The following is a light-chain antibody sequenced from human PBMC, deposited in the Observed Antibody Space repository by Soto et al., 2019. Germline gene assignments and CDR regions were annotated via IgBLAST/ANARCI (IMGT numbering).Light chain of an antibody. Sequence: DIQMTQSPSTLSASVGDRVTITCRASQSISTWLAWYQQKPGKAPKLLIYKASSLEGGVPSRFSGSGSGTEFNITISSLQPDDFATYYCQQYNTSPLTFGGGTTVDTK. CDR2: KAS. V-gene: IGKV1-5*03. J-gene: IGKJ4*01. CDR1: QSISTW. CDR3: QQYNTSPLT.